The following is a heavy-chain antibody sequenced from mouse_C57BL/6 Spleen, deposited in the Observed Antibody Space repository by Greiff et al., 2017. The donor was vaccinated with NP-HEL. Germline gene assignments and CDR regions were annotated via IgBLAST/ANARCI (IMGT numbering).Heavy chain of an antibody. CDR2: IYPGDGDT. D-gene: IGHD1-1*01. CDR1: GYAFSSSW. V-gene: IGHV1-82*01. J-gene: IGHJ1*03. CDR3: ARSGPDYYGSSYDWYFDV. Sequence: LVESGPELVKPGASVKISCKASGYAFSSSWMNWVKQRPGKGLEWIGRIYPGDGDTNYNGKFKGKATLTADKSSSTAYMQLSSLTSDDSAVYFCARSGPDYYGSSYDWYFDVWGTGTTVTVSS.